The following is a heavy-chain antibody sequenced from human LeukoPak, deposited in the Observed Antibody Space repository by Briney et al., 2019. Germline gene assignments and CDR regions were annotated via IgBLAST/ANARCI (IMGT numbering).Heavy chain of an antibody. CDR3: ANVEWPLDY. J-gene: IGHJ4*02. D-gene: IGHD1-26*01. CDR2: ISGSASNT. V-gene: IGHV3-23*01. Sequence: PGGSLRLSCAASGFTFSSYAMSWVRQAPGKGLEWVSAISGSASNTYYADSVKGRVTISRDNSRNTLYLQMNSLRAEDTAVYYCANVEWPLDYWGQGTLVTVSS. CDR1: GFTFSSYA.